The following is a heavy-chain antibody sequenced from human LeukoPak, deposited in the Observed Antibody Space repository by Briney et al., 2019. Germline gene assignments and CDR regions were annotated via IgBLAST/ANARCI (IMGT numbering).Heavy chain of an antibody. CDR2: IYPGDSDK. Sequence: GESLRISCKGSGYSFASYWIGWVRQMPGKGLEWMGMIYPGDSDKTYSPSFQGQVTISADKSISTAYLQWNSLKASDTAMYYCARPPMNSYGIDFDYWGQGTLVTVSS. D-gene: IGHD5-18*01. J-gene: IGHJ4*02. CDR1: GYSFASYW. CDR3: ARPPMNSYGIDFDY. V-gene: IGHV5-51*01.